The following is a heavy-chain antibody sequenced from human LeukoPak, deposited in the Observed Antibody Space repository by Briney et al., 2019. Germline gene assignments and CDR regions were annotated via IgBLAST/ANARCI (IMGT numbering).Heavy chain of an antibody. CDR2: IIPIFGTA. V-gene: IGHV1-69*13. CDR1: GGTFSSYA. CDR3: ASLLLYYGTDDY. D-gene: IGHD4-17*01. J-gene: IGHJ4*02. Sequence: SVKVSCKASGGTFSSYAISWVRQAPGQGLEWMGGIIPIFGTANYAQKFQGRVTITADESTSTAYMELSSLRSEDMAVYYCASLLLYYGTDDYWGQGTLVTVSS.